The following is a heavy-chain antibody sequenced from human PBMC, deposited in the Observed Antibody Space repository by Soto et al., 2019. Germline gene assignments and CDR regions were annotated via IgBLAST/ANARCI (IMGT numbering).Heavy chain of an antibody. J-gene: IGHJ4*02. CDR3: AKASVWYPYFDS. V-gene: IGHV3-23*01. CDR2: ISGSGGST. CDR1: GFRFSSHA. D-gene: IGHD6-13*01. Sequence: GGSLRLSCADSGFRFSSHAMSWVRQAPGKGLECVSTISGSGGSTYYSDSVKGRFTISRDNSKDTLYLQMNSLRAEDTAIYYCAKASVWYPYFDSWGQGTLVTVSS.